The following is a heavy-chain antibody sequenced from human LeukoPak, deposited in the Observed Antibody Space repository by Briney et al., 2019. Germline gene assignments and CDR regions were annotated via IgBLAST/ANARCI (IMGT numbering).Heavy chain of an antibody. Sequence: PGGYLRLSCAASGFTFSSYAMSWVRQAPGKGLEWVSAISGSGASTYYADSVKGRFTISRDNSKNTLYLQMNSLRAEDTAVYYCAKAGEAAIHNWFDPWGQRTLVTVSS. CDR3: AKAGEAAIHNWFDP. CDR2: ISGSGAST. V-gene: IGHV3-23*01. J-gene: IGHJ5*02. D-gene: IGHD3-10*01. CDR1: GFTFSSYA.